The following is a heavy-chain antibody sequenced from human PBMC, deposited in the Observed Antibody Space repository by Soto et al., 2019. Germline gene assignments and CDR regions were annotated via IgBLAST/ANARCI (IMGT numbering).Heavy chain of an antibody. D-gene: IGHD3-9*01. Sequence: LSLTCTVSGDSLSSGGHYWSWIRQHPGKGLEWIGHIYDSVNTYYSPSLRSRVTISADTSKNQFSLNLRSVTAADTAVYYCARVDHRGYFAILTDYWGQGTLVTVSS. J-gene: IGHJ4*02. CDR1: GDSLSSGGHY. CDR3: ARVDHRGYFAILTDY. CDR2: IYDSVNT. V-gene: IGHV4-31*03.